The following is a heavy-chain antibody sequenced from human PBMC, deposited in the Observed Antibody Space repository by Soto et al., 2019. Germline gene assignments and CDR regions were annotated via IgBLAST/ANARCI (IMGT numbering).Heavy chain of an antibody. CDR3: ATIGYCSGGSCYRGPLNDAFDI. CDR2: IKPSGGST. J-gene: IGHJ3*02. D-gene: IGHD2-15*01. V-gene: IGHV1-46*03. CDR1: GYTFTSYY. Sequence: GASVKVSCKASGYTFTSYYMHWVRQAPGQGLEWMGIIKPSGGSTSYAQKFQGRVTMTKDTSTSTVYIELSSLRSEDTAVYYCATIGYCSGGSCYRGPLNDAFDIWGQGTMVTVSS.